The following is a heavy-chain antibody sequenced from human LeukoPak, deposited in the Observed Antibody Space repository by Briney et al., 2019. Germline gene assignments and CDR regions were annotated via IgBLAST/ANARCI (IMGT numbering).Heavy chain of an antibody. CDR2: ISYDGSNK. CDR3: ARDSEKWLLLHTSLDY. V-gene: IGHV3-30*04. D-gene: IGHD3-22*01. J-gene: IGHJ4*02. Sequence: GGSVRLPCAASGFTFINYAMHWVRQAPGKGLEGVADISYDGSNKYYADSVKARFTISRDNSKNTLYLQMNSLRAEDTAVYYCARDSEKWLLLHTSLDYWGQGNLVTVSS. CDR1: GFTFINYA.